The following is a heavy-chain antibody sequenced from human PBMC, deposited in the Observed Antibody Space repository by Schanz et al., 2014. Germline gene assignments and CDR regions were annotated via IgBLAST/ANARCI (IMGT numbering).Heavy chain of an antibody. CDR1: GFTFTTHS. CDR3: ASPSGYSDYGTYFDF. CDR2: ISGSGGST. D-gene: IGHD5-12*01. J-gene: IGHJ4*02. V-gene: IGHV3-23*01. Sequence: EVQLLDSGGGLVQPGGSLRLSCAASGFTFTTHSMTWVRQAPGKGLEWVSGISGSGGSTYYADSVEGRFTISRDNSRNTLYLQMNSLRTEDTAVYYCASPSGYSDYGTYFDFWGQGTLVTVSS.